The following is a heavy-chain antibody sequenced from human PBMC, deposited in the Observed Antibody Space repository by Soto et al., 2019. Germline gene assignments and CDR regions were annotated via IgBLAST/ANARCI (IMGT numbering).Heavy chain of an antibody. Sequence: SETLSLTCTVSGGSVTNSSYYWGWIRQSPGKGLEWIGNIFHSGSTYYTPSLQSRVTISLDTSKNHFSLKLSSVTPADTAVYYCARDRYYGAGTYYNFYSGMAGWGQGTKVTVS. CDR2: IFHSGST. V-gene: IGHV4-39*02. D-gene: IGHD3-10*01. CDR3: ARDRYYGAGTYYNFYSGMAG. CDR1: GGSVTNSSYY. J-gene: IGHJ6*02.